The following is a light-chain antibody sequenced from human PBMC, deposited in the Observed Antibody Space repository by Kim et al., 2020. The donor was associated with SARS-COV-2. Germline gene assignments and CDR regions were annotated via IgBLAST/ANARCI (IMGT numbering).Light chain of an antibody. J-gene: IGKJ3*01. CDR1: HSVSSNY. CDR2: GAS. CDR3: QQYGSSVFT. V-gene: IGKV3-20*01. Sequence: PGESATLSCRASHSVSSNYLAWFQQRPGQAPRLLIYGASSRATGIPDRFSGSGSGGDFTLTISRLEPEDFAVYYCQQYGSSVFTFGPGTKVDIK.